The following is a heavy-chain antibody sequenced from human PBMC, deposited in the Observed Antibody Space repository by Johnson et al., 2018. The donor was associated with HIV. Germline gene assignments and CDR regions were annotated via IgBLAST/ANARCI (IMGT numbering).Heavy chain of an antibody. CDR2: ISGSGGST. CDR1: GFTFDDYG. D-gene: IGHD6-19*01. V-gene: IGHV3-20*04. CDR3: AKDRAVAGYDAFDI. J-gene: IGHJ3*02. Sequence: VQLVESGGGVVRPGGSLRLSCAASGFTFDDYGMSWVRQAPGKGLEWVSAISGSGGSTYYADSVKGRFTISRDNAKNSLYLQMNSLRAEDTALYYCAKDRAVAGYDAFDIWGQGTMVTVSS.